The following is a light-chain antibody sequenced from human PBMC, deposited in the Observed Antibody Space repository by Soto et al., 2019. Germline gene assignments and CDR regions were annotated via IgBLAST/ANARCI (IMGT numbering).Light chain of an antibody. Sequence: DLPMTQSPSTLSASVGDRVTITCRASQRISSWLAWYQQKPGKAPKLLVYDASSLESGVPSRFSGSGSGTEFTLTISSLQPDDFATYYCQQYNTYPWTFGQGTKVEIK. CDR3: QQYNTYPWT. CDR1: QRISSW. CDR2: DAS. V-gene: IGKV1-5*01. J-gene: IGKJ1*01.